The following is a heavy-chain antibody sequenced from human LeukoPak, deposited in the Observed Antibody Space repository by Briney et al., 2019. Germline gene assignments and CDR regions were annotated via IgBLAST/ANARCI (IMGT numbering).Heavy chain of an antibody. CDR2: IIPIFGTA. CDR1: GYTFTSYA. J-gene: IGHJ5*02. D-gene: IGHD2-15*01. V-gene: IGHV1-69*13. CDR3: ATQGYCSGGSCSAQGFDP. Sequence: GASVKVSCKASGYTFTSYAISWVRQAPGQGLEWMGGIIPIFGTANYAQKFQGRVTITADESTSTAYMELSSLRSEDTAVYYCATQGYCSGGSCSAQGFDPWGQGTLVTVPS.